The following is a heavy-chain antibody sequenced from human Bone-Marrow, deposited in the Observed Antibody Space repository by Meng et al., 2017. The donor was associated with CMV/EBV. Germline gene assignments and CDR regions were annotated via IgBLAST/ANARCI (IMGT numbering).Heavy chain of an antibody. J-gene: IGHJ1*01. CDR3: AREVYYYDSSGYVD. Sequence: GESLKISCAASGFTFSSYAMHWVRQAPGKGLEWVAVISYDGSNKYYADSVKGRFTISRDNSKNTLYLQMNSLRAEDTAVYYCAREVYYYDSSGYVDWGQGPRVTVSS. V-gene: IGHV3-30-3*01. CDR1: GFTFSSYA. D-gene: IGHD3-22*01. CDR2: ISYDGSNK.